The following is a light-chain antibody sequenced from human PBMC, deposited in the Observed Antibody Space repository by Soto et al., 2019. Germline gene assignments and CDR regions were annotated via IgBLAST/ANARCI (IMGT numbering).Light chain of an antibody. CDR1: QSVSTN. CDR3: QQYDDLPRT. CDR2: GAS. Sequence: EIVLTQSPATLSVSPGERATLSCRASQSVSTNVAWYQQKPGQAPRLLIYGASTRATGIPARFSGGGSGTEFTLTISSLQPEDVATYYCQQYDDLPRTFGQGTKLQIK. V-gene: IGKV3-15*01. J-gene: IGKJ2*01.